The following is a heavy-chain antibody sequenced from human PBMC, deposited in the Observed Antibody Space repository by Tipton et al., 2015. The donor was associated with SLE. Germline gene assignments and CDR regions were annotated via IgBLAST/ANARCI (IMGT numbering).Heavy chain of an antibody. J-gene: IGHJ1*01. Sequence: TLSLTCTVSGGSISSYYWSWIRQPPGKGLEWIGYIYYSGSTNYNPSLKSRVTISVDTSKNQFSLKLSSVTAADTAVYYCARVGSGWYRYFQHWGQGTLVTVSS. D-gene: IGHD6-19*01. CDR3: ARVGSGWYRYFQH. CDR1: GGSISSYY. V-gene: IGHV4-59*01. CDR2: IYYSGST.